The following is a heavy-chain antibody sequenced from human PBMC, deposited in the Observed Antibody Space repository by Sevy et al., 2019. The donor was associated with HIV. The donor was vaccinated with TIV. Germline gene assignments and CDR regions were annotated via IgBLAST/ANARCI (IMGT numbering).Heavy chain of an antibody. CDR3: ARQRDSFGSGASRFYYMDI. J-gene: IGHJ6*03. CDR1: GGSIVSSSFY. D-gene: IGHD3-10*01. V-gene: IGHV4-39*01. Sequence: SETLSLSCTVSGGSIVSSSFYWGWIRQPPGKGLQWVGSLYFSGTTYYNPSLKSRLSISVDTSKNQFSLRLTSVTAADTALYYCARQRDSFGSGASRFYYMDIWGKGTTVTVS. CDR2: LYFSGTT.